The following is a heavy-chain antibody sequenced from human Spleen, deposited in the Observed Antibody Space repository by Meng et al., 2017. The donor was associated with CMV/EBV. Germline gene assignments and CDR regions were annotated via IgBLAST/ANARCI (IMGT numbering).Heavy chain of an antibody. CDR3: AKSLKTGDYYAMDV. CDR1: GGSISSSSYC. CDR2: MYYSGTT. J-gene: IGHJ6*02. D-gene: IGHD7-27*01. Sequence: SETLSLTCTVSGGSISSSSYCWGWIRQPPGKGLEWIGIMYYSGTTYYNPSLKSRVTMSLDTSKNQLSLKLSSVTAADTAIYYCAKSLKTGDYYAMDVWGQGTPVTVSS. V-gene: IGHV4-39*01.